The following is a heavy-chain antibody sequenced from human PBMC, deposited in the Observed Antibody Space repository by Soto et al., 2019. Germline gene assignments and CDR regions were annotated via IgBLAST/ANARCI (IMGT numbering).Heavy chain of an antibody. V-gene: IGHV4-4*02. CDR3: AGERREGYGLDV. CDR1: GDSVSSSHW. CDR2: IFHSGST. J-gene: IGHJ6*02. Sequence: QVHLQESGPGLVKPSGTLSLTCAVSGDSVSSSHWWSWVRQSPGKGLEWIGEIFHSGSTNYNPSLKSRVTISVDKSRDPFSLKLNSLTAADTAVYYCAGERREGYGLDVWGQGTTVTVSS. D-gene: IGHD1-26*01.